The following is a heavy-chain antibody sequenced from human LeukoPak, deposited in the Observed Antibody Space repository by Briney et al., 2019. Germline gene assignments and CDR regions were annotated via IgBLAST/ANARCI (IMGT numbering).Heavy chain of an antibody. V-gene: IGHV4-30-4*01. J-gene: IGHJ4*02. Sequence: SETLSLTCTVSGGSISSGDYYWSWIRQPPGKGLEWIGYIYYSGSTYYNPSLKSRVTTSVDTSKNQFSLKLSSVTAADTAVYYCARRFYFDSSGYYVYWGQGTLVTVSS. CDR2: IYYSGST. CDR3: ARRFYFDSSGYYVY. CDR1: GGSISSGDYY. D-gene: IGHD3-22*01.